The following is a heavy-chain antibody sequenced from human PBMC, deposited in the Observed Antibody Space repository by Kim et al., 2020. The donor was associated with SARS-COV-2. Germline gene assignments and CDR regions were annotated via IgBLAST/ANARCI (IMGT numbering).Heavy chain of an antibody. CDR1: GFSFSNYA. CDR2: ISGSTVDT. J-gene: IGHJ4*02. CDR3: TKTGTGTWGFDY. D-gene: IGHD1-7*01. V-gene: IGHV3-23*01. Sequence: GGSLRLSCAASGFSFSNYAMTWVRQAPGQGLEWVSAISGSTVDTYYADSVKGRFIISRDNSKNTLYLQMYNLGVEDTAIYYCTKTGTGTWGFDYWGQGT.